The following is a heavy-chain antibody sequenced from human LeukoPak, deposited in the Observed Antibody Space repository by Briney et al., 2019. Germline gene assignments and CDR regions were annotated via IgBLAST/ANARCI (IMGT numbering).Heavy chain of an antibody. D-gene: IGHD1-26*01. CDR2: ISSSSYI. V-gene: IGHV3-21*01. Sequence: GGSLRLSCAASGFTFNHYTMNWVRQAPGEGLEWVSSISSSSYIYYADSMKGRFTISRDNAKNSLYLQMNSLRAEDTAVYYCARDWVGAWGMDVWGKGTTVTVSS. J-gene: IGHJ6*03. CDR3: ARDWVGAWGMDV. CDR1: GFTFNHYT.